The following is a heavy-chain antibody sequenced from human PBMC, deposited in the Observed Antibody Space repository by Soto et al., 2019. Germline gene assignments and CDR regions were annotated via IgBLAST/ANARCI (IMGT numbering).Heavy chain of an antibody. CDR2: ITDDGSTT. D-gene: IGHD3-10*01. CDR1: GFIFKMYW. V-gene: IGHV3-74*01. J-gene: IGHJ4*02. Sequence: GGSLRLSCETSGFIFKMYWMHWVRQVPGQGPQWVARITDDGSTTYYAASVEGRFTISRDNAKNALYLQMTSLRPDDTAVYYCTRGPRPTSIGTGAFWGQGTLVTVSS. CDR3: TRGPRPTSIGTGAF.